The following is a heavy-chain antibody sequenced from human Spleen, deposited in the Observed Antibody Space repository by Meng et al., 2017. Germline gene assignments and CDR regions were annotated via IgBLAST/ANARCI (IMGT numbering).Heavy chain of an antibody. D-gene: IGHD6-19*01. J-gene: IGHJ4*02. V-gene: IGHV3-23*01. Sequence: GESLKISCAASRFTFSSYAMTWVRQAPGKGLEWVSGISDSGGSTWYADSVKGRFTILRDNSKNMLYLQMNSLRAEDTAIYYCAKDLYISNGWYGLFDFWGQGTLVTVSS. CDR2: ISDSGGST. CDR1: RFTFSSYA. CDR3: AKDLYISNGWYGLFDF.